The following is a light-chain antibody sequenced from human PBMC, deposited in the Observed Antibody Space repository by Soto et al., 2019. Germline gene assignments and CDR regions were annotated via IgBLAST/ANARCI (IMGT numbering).Light chain of an antibody. CDR3: SSYTSRNTVV. J-gene: IGLJ3*02. V-gene: IGLV2-14*01. Sequence: QSVLTQPASVSGSPGQSITMSCTGASSDIDGYDYVSWYQRHPGEAPKLLIYDVTNRPSGVSNRFSASKSGNTASLTISGLKAEDEADYFCSSYTSRNTVVFGGGTKLTVL. CDR1: SSDIDGYDY. CDR2: DVT.